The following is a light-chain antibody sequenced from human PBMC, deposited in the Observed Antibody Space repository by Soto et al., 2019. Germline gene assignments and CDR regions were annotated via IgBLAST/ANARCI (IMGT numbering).Light chain of an antibody. J-gene: IGLJ3*02. CDR2: DVS. CDR3: SSYTSSSTVV. Sequence: QSALTQPASVSGSPGQSITISCTGTSSDVGGYNYVCWYQQHPGKAPKLMIYDVSYRPSGVSNRFSGSKSGNTASLTISGLQADDEADYYFSSYTSSSTVVFGGGTKLTVL. V-gene: IGLV2-14*03. CDR1: SSDVGGYNY.